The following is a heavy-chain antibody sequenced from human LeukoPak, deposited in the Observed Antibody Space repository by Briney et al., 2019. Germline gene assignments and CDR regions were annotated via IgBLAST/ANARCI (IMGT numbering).Heavy chain of an antibody. D-gene: IGHD6-13*01. CDR2: INHSGST. Sequence: SETLSLTCAVYGGSFSGYYWSWIRQPPGKGLEWIGEINHSGSTNYNPSLKSRVTISVDTSKNQFSLKLSSVTAADTAVYYCARQGRSWYYLPDNWFDPWGQGTLVTVSS. J-gene: IGHJ5*02. V-gene: IGHV4-34*01. CDR3: ARQGRSWYYLPDNWFDP. CDR1: GGSFSGYY.